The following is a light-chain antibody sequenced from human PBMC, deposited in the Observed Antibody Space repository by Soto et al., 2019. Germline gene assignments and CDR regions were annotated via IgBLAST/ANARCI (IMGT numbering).Light chain of an antibody. J-gene: IGLJ3*02. CDR1: SSNIGSNA. CDR3: ASWEVSVNAWV. CDR2: TFA. Sequence: QSVLTQPHSASGTPGQRVAISCSGSSSNIGSNAVNWYQQLPGTAPKLLIYTFAQRPSGVPDRFSGSKSGTSASLAISGLQSEDEADYYCASWEVSVNAWVFGGGTKLPVL. V-gene: IGLV1-44*01.